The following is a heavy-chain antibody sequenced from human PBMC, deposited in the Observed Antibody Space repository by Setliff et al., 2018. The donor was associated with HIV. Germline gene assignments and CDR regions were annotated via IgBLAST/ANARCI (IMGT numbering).Heavy chain of an antibody. CDR3: ARAPRYYRGWYIPEYFDN. CDR1: GGSISSVNYY. J-gene: IGHJ4*02. V-gene: IGHV4-61*02. CDR2: IYASGSP. D-gene: IGHD6-19*01. Sequence: PSETLSLTCNVSGGSISSVNYYWNWVRQPAGKGLERIGRIYASGSPTYNPSLKSRVTISVDTSKNHFSLRLNSVTAADTAVYFCARAPRYYRGWYIPEYFDNWGEGTLVTVSS.